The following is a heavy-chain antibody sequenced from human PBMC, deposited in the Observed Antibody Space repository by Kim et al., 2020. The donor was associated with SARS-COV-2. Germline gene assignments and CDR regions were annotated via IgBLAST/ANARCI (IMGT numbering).Heavy chain of an antibody. J-gene: IGHJ4*02. D-gene: IGHD6-13*01. Sequence: TKYSQKFQGRVTITRDTSASTAYMELSSLRSEDTAVYYCARHSSSCIEDYWGQGTLVTVSS. CDR2: T. V-gene: IGHV1-3*01. CDR3: ARHSSSCIEDY.